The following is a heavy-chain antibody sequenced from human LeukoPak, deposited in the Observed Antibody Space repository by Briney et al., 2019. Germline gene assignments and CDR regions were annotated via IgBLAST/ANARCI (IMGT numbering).Heavy chain of an antibody. J-gene: IGHJ4*02. CDR3: AKDRRAHSYDFWSGYLEFDY. Sequence: GGSLRLSCAASGFTFTSYAMTWVRQAPGKGLEWVSTISGSGGTTYYADSVKGRFTISRDSSKKTLYLQMNSLRAEDTAVYYCAKDRRAHSYDFWSGYLEFDYWGQGTLVTVSS. CDR2: ISGSGGTT. CDR1: GFTFTSYA. D-gene: IGHD3-3*01. V-gene: IGHV3-23*01.